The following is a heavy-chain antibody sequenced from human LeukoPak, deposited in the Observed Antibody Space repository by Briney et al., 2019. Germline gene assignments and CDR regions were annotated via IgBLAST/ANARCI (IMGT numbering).Heavy chain of an antibody. D-gene: IGHD6-13*01. V-gene: IGHV3-30*02. Sequence: GGSLRLSCAASGFTFSSYGMHWVRQAPGKGLEWVAFIRYDGSNKYYADSVKGRFTISRDNSKNTLYLQMNSLRAEDTAVYYCAKDPSLAAAAPRYFQHWGQGTLVTVSS. CDR3: AKDPSLAAAAPRYFQH. J-gene: IGHJ1*01. CDR1: GFTFSSYG. CDR2: IRYDGSNK.